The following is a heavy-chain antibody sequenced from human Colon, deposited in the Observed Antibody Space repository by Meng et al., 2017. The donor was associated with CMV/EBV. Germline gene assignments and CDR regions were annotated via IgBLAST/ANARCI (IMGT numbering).Heavy chain of an antibody. CDR1: GYSFNDYY. V-gene: IGHV1-2*02. Sequence: ASVKVSCKASGYSFNDYYIYWVRQAPGQGPEWMGWINPSSGGTQYTQKFRGRVTMTRDTSISTAYLDLNRLSSDDTAVYYCARVLTAAAGGYYYYYGMDVWGQGTTVTVSS. CDR3: ARVLTAAAGGYYYYYGMDV. J-gene: IGHJ6*02. D-gene: IGHD6-13*01. CDR2: INPSSGGT.